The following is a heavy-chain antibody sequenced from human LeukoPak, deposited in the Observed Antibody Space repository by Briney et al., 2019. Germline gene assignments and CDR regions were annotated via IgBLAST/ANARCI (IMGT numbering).Heavy chain of an antibody. J-gene: IGHJ4*02. V-gene: IGHV3-21*01. CDR3: AREVYYDSSGYYSPLMDY. CDR2: ISSSSSYI. Sequence: PGGSLRLSCAASGFTFSSYSMNWVRQAPGKGLEWVSSISSSSSYIYYADSVKGRFTISRDNAKNSLYPQMNSLRAEDTAVYYCAREVYYDSSGYYSPLMDYWGQGTLVTVSS. CDR1: GFTFSSYS. D-gene: IGHD3-22*01.